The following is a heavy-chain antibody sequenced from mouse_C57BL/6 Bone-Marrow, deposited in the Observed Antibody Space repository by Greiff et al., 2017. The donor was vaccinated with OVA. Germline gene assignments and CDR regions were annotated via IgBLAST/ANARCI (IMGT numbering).Heavy chain of an antibody. CDR1: GYTFTSYW. Sequence: QVQLQQSGAELVKPGASVKLSCKASGYTFTSYWMHWVKQRPGRGLEWIGRIDPNSGGTKYNEKVKSKATMTVDKPSSTAYMQLSSLTSEDSAVYYCARSRLRRLNWYFDVWGTGTTVTVSS. J-gene: IGHJ1*03. CDR3: ARSRLRRLNWYFDV. D-gene: IGHD2-4*01. V-gene: IGHV1-72*01. CDR2: IDPNSGGT.